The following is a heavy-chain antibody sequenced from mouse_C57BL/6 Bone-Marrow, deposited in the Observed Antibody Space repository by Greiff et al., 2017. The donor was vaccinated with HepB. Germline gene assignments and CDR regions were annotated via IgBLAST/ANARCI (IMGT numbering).Heavy chain of an antibody. CDR1: GFSLTSYG. D-gene: IGHD1-1*01. CDR3: AKTYGSSPYYFDY. Sequence: QVQLKESGPGLVQPSQSLSITCTVSGFSLTSYGVHWVRQSPGKGLEWLGVIWRGGSTDYNAAFMSRLSITKDNSKSQVFFKMNSLQADDTAIYYCAKTYGSSPYYFDYWGQGTTLTVSS. J-gene: IGHJ2*01. V-gene: IGHV2-5*01. CDR2: IWRGGST.